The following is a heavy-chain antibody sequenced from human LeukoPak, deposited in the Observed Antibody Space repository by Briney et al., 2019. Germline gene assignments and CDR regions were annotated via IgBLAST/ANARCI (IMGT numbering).Heavy chain of an antibody. CDR2: ISSSSSYI. J-gene: IGHJ4*02. Sequence: PGGSLRLSCAASGFTFTNYGMNWVRQAPGKGLEWVSSISSSSSYIYYADSVKGRFTISRDNAKNSLYLQMNSLRAEDTAVYYCAGGPTMVRGVIGYWGQGTLVTVSS. CDR3: AGGPTMVRGVIGY. D-gene: IGHD3-10*01. CDR1: GFTFTNYG. V-gene: IGHV3-21*01.